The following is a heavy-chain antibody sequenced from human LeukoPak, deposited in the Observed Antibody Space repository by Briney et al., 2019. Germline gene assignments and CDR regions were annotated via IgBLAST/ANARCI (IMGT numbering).Heavy chain of an antibody. J-gene: IGHJ5*02. CDR3: ARDYGDYPNWFDP. D-gene: IGHD4-17*01. V-gene: IGHV1-18*01. Sequence: GASVKVSCTASGYTFTSYGISWVRQAPGQGLEWMGWISAYNGNTNYAQKLQGRVTMTTDTSTSAAYMDLRSLRSDDTAVYYCARDYGDYPNWFDPWGQGTLVTVSS. CDR1: GYTFTSYG. CDR2: ISAYNGNT.